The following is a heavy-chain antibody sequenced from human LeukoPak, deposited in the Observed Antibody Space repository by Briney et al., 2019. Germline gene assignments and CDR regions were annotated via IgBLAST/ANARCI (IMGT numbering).Heavy chain of an antibody. CDR2: ISSSSSYI. CDR3: ARNTFPGDYEDY. CDR1: GFTFSSYS. V-gene: IGHV3-21*01. D-gene: IGHD4-17*01. Sequence: GGSLRLSCAASGFTFSSYSMNWVRQAPGKGLEWVSSISSSSSYIYYADSVKGRFTISRDNAKNSLYLQMNSLRAEDTAVYYCARNTFPGDYEDYWGQGTLVTVSS. J-gene: IGHJ4*02.